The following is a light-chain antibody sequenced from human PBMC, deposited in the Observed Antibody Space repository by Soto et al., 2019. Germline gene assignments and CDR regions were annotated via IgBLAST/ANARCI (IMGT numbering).Light chain of an antibody. CDR1: QSVKSNY. Sequence: ETVLTQSPGTVSLSPGERATLSCRTSQSVKSNYLAWYQQKPGQAPRLLIYGVFNRATGIPDRFSGSGSGTDFTLTIRGLEPEDAAVYCCQHSYVSARTFGQGTQRESK. CDR2: GVF. V-gene: IGKV3-20*01. CDR3: QHSYVSART. J-gene: IGKJ2*01.